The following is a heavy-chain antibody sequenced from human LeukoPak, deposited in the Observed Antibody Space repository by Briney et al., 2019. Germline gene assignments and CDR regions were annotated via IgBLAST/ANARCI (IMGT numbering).Heavy chain of an antibody. V-gene: IGHV1-18*01. Sequence: GASVKVSCKASGYTFTSYGISWVRQAPGQGLEWMGWISAYNGNTNYAQKLQGRVTMTTDTSTSTAYMELRSLRSDDTAVYYCARGSRYYYDSSGYLNYYYGMDVWGQGTTVTGSS. CDR2: ISAYNGNT. J-gene: IGHJ6*02. CDR1: GYTFTSYG. CDR3: ARGSRYYYDSSGYLNYYYGMDV. D-gene: IGHD3-22*01.